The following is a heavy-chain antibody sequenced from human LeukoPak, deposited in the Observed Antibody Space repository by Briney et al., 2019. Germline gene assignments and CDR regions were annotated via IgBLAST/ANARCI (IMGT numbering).Heavy chain of an antibody. D-gene: IGHD3-3*01. Sequence: PGGSLRLSCAGSGFSFSSYGMHWVRQAPGKGLEWMAFIRSDGSNKYYADSVKGRFTISRDNSKNTLYLQMNSLRAEDTAVYYCATDDLFLYDSEGLFDYWGQGTLVTVSS. CDR1: GFSFSSYG. CDR3: ATDDLFLYDSEGLFDY. CDR2: IRSDGSNK. J-gene: IGHJ4*02. V-gene: IGHV3-30*02.